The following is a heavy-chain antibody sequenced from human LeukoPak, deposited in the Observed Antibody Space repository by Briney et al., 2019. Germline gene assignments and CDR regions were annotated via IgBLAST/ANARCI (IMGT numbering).Heavy chain of an antibody. CDR3: ARRGITISGVLVYHYSGLDV. CDR2: IKDDGSEK. J-gene: IGHJ6*02. D-gene: IGHD3-3*01. CDR1: GFTFSSHW. Sequence: PGGSLRLSCAGSGFTFSSHWMNWVRQAPGKGLEWVASIKDDGSEKHFLDSVNGRFAISRDNAKNSLHLQMSSLRAEDTAVYYCARRGITISGVLVYHYSGLDVWGQGTTVTVSS. V-gene: IGHV3-7*02.